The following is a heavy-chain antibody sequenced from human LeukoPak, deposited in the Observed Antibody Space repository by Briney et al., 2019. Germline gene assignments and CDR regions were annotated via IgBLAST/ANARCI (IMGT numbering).Heavy chain of an antibody. V-gene: IGHV3-53*04. J-gene: IGHJ4*02. CDR2: IYGGGST. Sequence: GGSLILSCAASGFTVSSSHMSWVRQAPGKGLEWVSVIYGGGSTYYLDSVKGRFTISRHNSKNTLYLQMNSLRAEDAAVYYCVRLQLWNLDYWGQGTLVTVSS. CDR3: VRLQLWNLDY. D-gene: IGHD5-18*01. CDR1: GFTVSSSH.